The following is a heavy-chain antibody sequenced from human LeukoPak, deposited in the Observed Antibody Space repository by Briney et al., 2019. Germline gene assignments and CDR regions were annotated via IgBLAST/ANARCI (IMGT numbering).Heavy chain of an antibody. Sequence: SETLSLTCTVSGGSISSYYWSWIRQPPGKGLKWIGYIYYSGSTNYNPSLKSRVTISVDTSKNQFSLKLSSVTAADTAVYYCARHDGYASFDYWGQGTLVTVSS. D-gene: IGHD5-24*01. J-gene: IGHJ4*02. V-gene: IGHV4-59*08. CDR1: GGSISSYY. CDR2: IYYSGST. CDR3: ARHDGYASFDY.